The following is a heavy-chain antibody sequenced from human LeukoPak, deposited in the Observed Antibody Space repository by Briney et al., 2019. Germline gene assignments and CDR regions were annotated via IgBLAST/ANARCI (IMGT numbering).Heavy chain of an antibody. V-gene: IGHV4-38-2*02. Sequence: SETLSLTCTVSGYSISSGYYWGWIRQPPGKGLEWIGSIYRSGNTYYNPSLKSRVTISVDTSKTQFSLKLTSVTAADTAVYYCARGLELRMVGWHDAFDIWGQGTKVTVSS. CDR1: GYSISSGYY. CDR2: IYRSGNT. D-gene: IGHD1-7*01. CDR3: ARGLELRMVGWHDAFDI. J-gene: IGHJ3*02.